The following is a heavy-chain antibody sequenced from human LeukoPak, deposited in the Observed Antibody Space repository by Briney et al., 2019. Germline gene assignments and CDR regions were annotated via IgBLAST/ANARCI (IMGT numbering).Heavy chain of an antibody. CDR3: AREGYYYDSSGPNWYFDL. CDR2: IYYSGST. J-gene: IGHJ2*01. V-gene: IGHV4-59*01. D-gene: IGHD3-22*01. CDR1: GGSTSSYY. Sequence: PSETLSLTCTVSGGSTSSYYWSWIRQPPGKGLEWIGYIYYSGSTNYNPSLKSRVTISVDTSKNQFSLKLSSVTAADTAVYYCAREGYYYDSSGPNWYFDLWGRGTLVTVSS.